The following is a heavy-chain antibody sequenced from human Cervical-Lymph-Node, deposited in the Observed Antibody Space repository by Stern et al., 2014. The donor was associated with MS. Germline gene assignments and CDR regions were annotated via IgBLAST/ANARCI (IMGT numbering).Heavy chain of an antibody. CDR3: ARDGGGVDI. Sequence: VQLVQSGAEVKKPGSSVKVSCKASGGTFSSYAISWVRQAPGQGLEWVGGLIPSIGIANHAQKFQGRVTITADKSTNTGYMELSSLRSEDTALYYCARDGGGVDIWGQGTMVSVSS. CDR1: GGTFSSYA. D-gene: IGHD2-8*01. V-gene: IGHV1-69*17. J-gene: IGHJ3*02. CDR2: LIPSIGIA.